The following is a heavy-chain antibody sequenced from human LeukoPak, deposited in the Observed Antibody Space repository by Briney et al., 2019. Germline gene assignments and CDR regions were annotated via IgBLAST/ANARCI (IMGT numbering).Heavy chain of an antibody. Sequence: GGSLRLSCEASGFIFSDYNMNWVRQAPGKGLEWLSYIDSSSSTIYYADSVKGRFTISRDNAKNSLFLQMNSLRAEDTAVYYCARRPPGSWGQGTLVTVSS. V-gene: IGHV3-48*01. CDR3: ARRPPGS. J-gene: IGHJ4*02. D-gene: IGHD3-10*01. CDR1: GFIFSDYN. CDR2: IDSSSSTI.